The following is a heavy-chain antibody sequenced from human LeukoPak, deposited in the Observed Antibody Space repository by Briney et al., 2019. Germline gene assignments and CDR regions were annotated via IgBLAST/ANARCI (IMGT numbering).Heavy chain of an antibody. Sequence: GGSLRLSCAASGFTFSSHSMNWVRQAPGKGLEWVSSISSSSSYIYYADSVKGRFTISRDNAKNSLYLQMNSLRAEDTAVYYCASSSSGPYYYYYMDVWGKGTTVTVSS. D-gene: IGHD6-6*01. V-gene: IGHV3-21*01. J-gene: IGHJ6*03. CDR2: ISSSSSYI. CDR3: ASSSSGPYYYYYMDV. CDR1: GFTFSSHS.